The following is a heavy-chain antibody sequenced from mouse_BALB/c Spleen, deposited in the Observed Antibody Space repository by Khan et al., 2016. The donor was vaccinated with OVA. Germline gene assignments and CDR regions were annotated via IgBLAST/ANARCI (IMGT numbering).Heavy chain of an antibody. CDR2: ISSSGST. V-gene: IGHV3-2*02. CDR1: GYSITSDYA. Sequence: QLEESGPGLVKPSQSLSLTCTVTGYSITSDYAWNWIRQFPGNKLEWMGYISSSGSTNYNPALKRRISITRETSKNQFFLQLNSVTTEASATYYCARDVSRYNYAMDYWGQGTSVTVSS. D-gene: IGHD1-3*01. J-gene: IGHJ4*01. CDR3: ARDVSRYNYAMDY.